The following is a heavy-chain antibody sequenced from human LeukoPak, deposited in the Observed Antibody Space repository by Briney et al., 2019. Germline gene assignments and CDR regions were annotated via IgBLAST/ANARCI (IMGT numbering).Heavy chain of an antibody. D-gene: IGHD6-13*01. CDR2: ISAYNGDT. CDR3: ARILAAGSRYYYYGMDV. V-gene: IGHV1-18*01. Sequence: GASVKVSCKASGYTFTNFGLSWVRQAPGQGLEWMGWISAYNGDTYYAQRFHGRVTMTTDTSTSTAYMELNRLRSDDTAVYYCARILAAGSRYYYYGMDVWGQGTTVTVSS. CDR1: GYTFTNFG. J-gene: IGHJ6*02.